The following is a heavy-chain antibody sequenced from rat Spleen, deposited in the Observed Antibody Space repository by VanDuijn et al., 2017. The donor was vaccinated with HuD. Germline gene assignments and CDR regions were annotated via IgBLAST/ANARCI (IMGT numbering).Heavy chain of an antibody. J-gene: IGHJ2*01. CDR2: ISTGGGNT. D-gene: IGHD1-11*01. CDR1: GFTFSNYG. V-gene: IGHV5S13*01. CDR3: ARRHYGYTDYFDY. Sequence: EVQLVESDGGLVQPGRSLKLSCAASGFTFSNYGMAWVRQTPTKGLEWVASISTGGGNTYYRDFVKGRFTISRDNTKSTLSLQMDSLRSEDTATYYCARRHYGYTDYFDYWGQGVMVPVSS.